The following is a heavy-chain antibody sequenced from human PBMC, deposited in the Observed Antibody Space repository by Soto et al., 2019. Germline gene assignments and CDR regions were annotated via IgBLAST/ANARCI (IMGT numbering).Heavy chain of an antibody. J-gene: IGHJ6*03. CDR3: ARDAPHNYDFWSGYRYPDYYYYYMDV. V-gene: IGHV3-74*01. CDR2: INSDGSST. Sequence: GGSLRLSCAASGFTFSSYWMHWVRQAPGKGLVWVSRINSDGSSTSYADSVKGRFTISRDNAKNTLYLQMNSLRAEDTAVYYCARDAPHNYDFWSGYRYPDYYYYYMDVWGKGTTVTVSS. D-gene: IGHD3-3*01. CDR1: GFTFSSYW.